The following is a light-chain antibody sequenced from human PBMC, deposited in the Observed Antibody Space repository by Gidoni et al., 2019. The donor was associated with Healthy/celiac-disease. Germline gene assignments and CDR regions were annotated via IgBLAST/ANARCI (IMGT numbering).Light chain of an antibody. Sequence: DILMTQSPASLAVSLGERATINCKASQSGLYSANNKNYLAWYQQKPGQSPKLLIYWASTRESGVPDRFSGSGSGTDFTLTISSLQAEDVAVYYCQQYYSTPLTFGGGTKVEIK. CDR1: QSGLYSANNKNY. V-gene: IGKV4-1*01. CDR3: QQYYSTPLT. J-gene: IGKJ4*01. CDR2: WAS.